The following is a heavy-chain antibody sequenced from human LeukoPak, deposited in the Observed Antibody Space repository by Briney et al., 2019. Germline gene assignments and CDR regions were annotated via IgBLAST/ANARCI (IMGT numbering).Heavy chain of an antibody. V-gene: IGHV4-38-2*02. J-gene: IGHJ6*03. CDR1: GYSISSGYY. Sequence: SETLSLTCTVSGYSISSGYYWGWIRQPPGKGLEWIGSIYHSGSTYYNPSLKSRVTISVDTSKNQFSLKLSSVTAADTAVYYCARVLCGGGSCPNSYYYYMDVWGKGTTVTVSS. CDR3: ARVLCGGGSCPNSYYYYMDV. CDR2: IYHSGST. D-gene: IGHD2-15*01.